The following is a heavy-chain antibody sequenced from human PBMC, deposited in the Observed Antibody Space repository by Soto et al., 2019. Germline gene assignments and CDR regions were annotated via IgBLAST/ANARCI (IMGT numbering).Heavy chain of an antibody. Sequence: EVQLVESGGGLVSLGGPFRPPLQAPGLISGKPWLAWSGKLPGRGLGWVGRIKSKTDGGTTDYAAPVKGRFTISRDDSKNTLYLQMNSLKTEDTAVYYCTTERGAVDAFDIWGQGTMVTVSS. J-gene: IGHJ3*02. CDR3: TTERGAVDAFDI. D-gene: IGHD1-26*01. CDR2: IKSKTDGGTT. V-gene: IGHV3-15*01. CDR1: GLISGKP.